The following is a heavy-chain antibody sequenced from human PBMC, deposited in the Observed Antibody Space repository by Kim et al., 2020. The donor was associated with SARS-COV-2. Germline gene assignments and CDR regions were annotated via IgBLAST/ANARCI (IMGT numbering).Heavy chain of an antibody. D-gene: IGHD3-3*01. V-gene: IGHV4-31*03. J-gene: IGHJ4*02. CDR1: GGSISSGGYY. CDR3: ARAAGSVTIFGVVIIWECDY. CDR2: IYYSGST. Sequence: SETLSLTCTVSGGSISSGGYYWSWIRQHPGKGLEWIGYIYYSGSTYYNPSLKSRVTISVDTSKNQFSLKLSSVTASDTAVYYCARAAGSVTIFGVVIIWECDYWGQGTLVTVSS.